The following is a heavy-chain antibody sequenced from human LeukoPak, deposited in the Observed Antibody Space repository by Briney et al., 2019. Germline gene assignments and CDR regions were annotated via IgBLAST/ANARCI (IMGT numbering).Heavy chain of an antibody. D-gene: IGHD6-6*01. CDR3: ARDPTKRIAARPTAFDP. V-gene: IGHV3-20*04. Sequence: PGGSLRLSCAASGFTFDDYGMSWVRQAPGKGPEWVSGINWNGGSTGYADSVKGRFTISRDNAKNSLYLQMNSLRAEDTALYYCARDPTKRIAARPTAFDPWGQGTLVTVSS. CDR2: INWNGGST. J-gene: IGHJ5*02. CDR1: GFTFDDYG.